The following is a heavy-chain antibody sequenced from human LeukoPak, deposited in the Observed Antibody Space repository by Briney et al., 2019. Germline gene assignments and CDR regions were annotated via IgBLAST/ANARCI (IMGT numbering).Heavy chain of an antibody. Sequence: GESLKISCQGSGYNFISNWIGWVRQTPGKGLEFLGIIYPHDSETIYSPSFQGQVTVSADKSTSTAYLQWNTLKASDTAMYYCARQGSSGSYDLDFDYWGQGTLVTVSS. CDR2: IYPHDSET. J-gene: IGHJ4*02. D-gene: IGHD1-26*01. CDR3: ARQGSSGSYDLDFDY. CDR1: GYNFISNW. V-gene: IGHV5-51*01.